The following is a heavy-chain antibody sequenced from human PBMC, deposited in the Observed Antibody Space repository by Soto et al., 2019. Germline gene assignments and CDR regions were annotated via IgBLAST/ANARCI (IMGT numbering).Heavy chain of an antibody. CDR3: ARDLRYCRSGTCYREWFDP. CDR1: GYTFTTHG. D-gene: IGHD2-15*01. Sequence: QVQLVQSGAEVKKPGASVKVSCKASGYTFTTHGISWVRQVPGQGLEWMGWVRGDNGHTNYAQSLQGRVTMTTDTSTNTAYMELRGLRSDDTAVYYCARDLRYCRSGTCYREWFDPWGQGTLVTVSS. J-gene: IGHJ5*02. V-gene: IGHV1-18*01. CDR2: VRGDNGHT.